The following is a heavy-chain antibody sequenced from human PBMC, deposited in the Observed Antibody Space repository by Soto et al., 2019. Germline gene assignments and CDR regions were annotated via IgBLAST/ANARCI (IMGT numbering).Heavy chain of an antibody. CDR1: GGAFTNDI. CDR3: ARDSPIGSTFSGYDAIDY. J-gene: IGHJ4*02. CDR2: IIPLLDIT. V-gene: IGHV1-69*08. Sequence: QVQLVQSGAEVKKPGSSVKVSCKASGGAFTNDIITWGRQAPGQGLEWMGRIIPLLDITNYAQKFQGGVTITADKSTSTAYMELNSLISEDAAVYYCARDSPIGSTFSGYDAIDYWGQGTLVTVSS. D-gene: IGHD5-12*01.